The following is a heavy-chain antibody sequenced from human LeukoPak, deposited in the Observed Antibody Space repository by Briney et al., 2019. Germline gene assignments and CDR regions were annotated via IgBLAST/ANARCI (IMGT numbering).Heavy chain of an antibody. D-gene: IGHD6-13*01. CDR3: AREGGAAAFYFDY. V-gene: IGHV1-24*01. CDR1: GYTLTELS. J-gene: IGHJ4*02. Sequence: ASVKVSCKVSGYTLTELSMHWVRQAPGKGLEWMGGFDPEDGETIYAQKFQGRVTMTTDTSTSTAYMELRNLRSDDTAVYYCAREGGAAAFYFDYWGQGMLVTVSS. CDR2: FDPEDGET.